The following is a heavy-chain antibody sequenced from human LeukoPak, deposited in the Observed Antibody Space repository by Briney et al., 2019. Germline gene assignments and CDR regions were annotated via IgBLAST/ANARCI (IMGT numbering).Heavy chain of an antibody. J-gene: IGHJ4*02. CDR3: IDY. D-gene: IGHD6-13*01. V-gene: IGHV3-74*01. Sequence: GGSLRLSCAASGFTFSSYWMHWVRQAPGKGLVWVSRINSDGSTTSYADSVKGRVTISRDNSKNTLYLQMNSYCAKGGSSWSEIDYWGQGTLVTVSS. CDR2: INSDGSTT. CDR1: GFTFSSYW.